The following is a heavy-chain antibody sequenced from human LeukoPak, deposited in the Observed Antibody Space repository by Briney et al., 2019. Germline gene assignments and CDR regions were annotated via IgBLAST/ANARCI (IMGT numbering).Heavy chain of an antibody. J-gene: IGHJ3*02. D-gene: IGHD6-19*01. CDR1: GFTFSRYS. CDR3: ARDRSEQWLVPDAFDI. CDR2: ISSSSSTI. Sequence: GGSLRLSCAASGFTFSRYSMNWVRQAPGKGLEWVSYISSSSSTIYYADSVRGRFTISRDNAMNSLYLQMNSLRAEDTAVYYCARDRSEQWLVPDAFDIWGQGTMVTVSS. V-gene: IGHV3-48*01.